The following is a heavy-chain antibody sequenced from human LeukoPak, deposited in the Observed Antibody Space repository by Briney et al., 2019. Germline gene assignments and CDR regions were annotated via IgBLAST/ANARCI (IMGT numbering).Heavy chain of an antibody. J-gene: IGHJ4*02. CDR3: ARTTSIVVGSSGFDY. D-gene: IGHD2-15*01. CDR2: IIPIFGTA. Sequence: SVKVSCKASGGTFSSYAISWVRQAPGQGLEWMGRIIPIFGTANYAQKFQGRVTITTDGSTSTAYMELSSLRSEDTAVYYCARTTSIVVGSSGFDYWGQGTLVTVSS. CDR1: GGTFSSYA. V-gene: IGHV1-69*05.